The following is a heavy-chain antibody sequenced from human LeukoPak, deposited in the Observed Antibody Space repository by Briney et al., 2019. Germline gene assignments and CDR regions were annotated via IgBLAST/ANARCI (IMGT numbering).Heavy chain of an antibody. Sequence: GRSLRLSCEASGFIFSSYGMHWVRQAPGKGLEWVAVIAYDGTNKYYADSAKGRFTISRDNPKNTLYLQMNSLRAEDTAVYYCARTTYCGGDCYSGVYYFDYWGQGTLVTVSS. CDR2: IAYDGTNK. CDR1: GFIFSSYG. V-gene: IGHV3-30*03. CDR3: ARTTYCGGDCYSGVYYFDY. J-gene: IGHJ4*02. D-gene: IGHD2-21*02.